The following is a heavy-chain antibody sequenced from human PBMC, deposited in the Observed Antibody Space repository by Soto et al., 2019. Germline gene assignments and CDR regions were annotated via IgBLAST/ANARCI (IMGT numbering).Heavy chain of an antibody. V-gene: IGHV3-33*01. CDR2: IWYDGSNK. D-gene: IGHD4-17*01. J-gene: IGHJ5*02. Sequence: QVQLVESGGGVVQPGRSLRLSCAASGFTFSSYGMHWVRQAPGKGLEWVAVIWYDGSNKYYADSVKGRFTISRDNSKNTLYLQMHSLRAEDTAVYYCARESATTVTSNWFDPWGQGTLVTVSS. CDR3: ARESATTVTSNWFDP. CDR1: GFTFSSYG.